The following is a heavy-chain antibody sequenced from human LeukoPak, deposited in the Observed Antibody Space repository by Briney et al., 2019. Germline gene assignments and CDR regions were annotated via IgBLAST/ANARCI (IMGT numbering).Heavy chain of an antibody. J-gene: IGHJ5*02. CDR3: ARVNDILTGPNWFDP. D-gene: IGHD3-9*01. Sequence: ASVKASCKASGHTFTSYGISWVRQAPGQGLEWMGWISAYNGNTNYAQKLQCRVTMTTDTSTSTAYMELSSLRSEDTAVYYCARVNDILTGPNWFDPWGQGTLVTVSS. CDR1: GHTFTSYG. CDR2: ISAYNGNT. V-gene: IGHV1-18*01.